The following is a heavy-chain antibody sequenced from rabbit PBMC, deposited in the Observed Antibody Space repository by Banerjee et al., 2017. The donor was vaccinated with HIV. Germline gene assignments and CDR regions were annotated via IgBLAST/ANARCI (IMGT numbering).Heavy chain of an antibody. D-gene: IGHD1-1*01. CDR2: FYTAAGRT. V-gene: IGHV1S45*01. CDR3: AREEADGGGHIKL. CDR1: GFAFRSSYY. Sequence: EQLVESGGGLVHPAGSLTLTCTASGFAFRSSYYMCWFRQAPGKGPEWIACFYTAAGRTYYASWAKGRFTNAKTSATTVTLQMTSLTAADTATYFCAREEADGGGHIKLGGPGTLVTDS. J-gene: IGHJ4*01.